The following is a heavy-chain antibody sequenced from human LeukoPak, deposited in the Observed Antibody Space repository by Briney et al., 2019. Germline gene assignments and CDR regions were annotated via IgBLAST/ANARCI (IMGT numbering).Heavy chain of an antibody. CDR2: ISSSSSNI. Sequence: GGSLRLSCAASGFTFSSYSMNWVRQAPGKGLEWVSYISSSSSNIYYADSVKGRFTISRDNAKNSLYLQMNSLRAEDTAVYYCARLTETGTNYWGQGTLVTVSS. CDR3: ARLTETGTNY. V-gene: IGHV3-48*04. CDR1: GFTFSSYS. D-gene: IGHD1-1*01. J-gene: IGHJ4*02.